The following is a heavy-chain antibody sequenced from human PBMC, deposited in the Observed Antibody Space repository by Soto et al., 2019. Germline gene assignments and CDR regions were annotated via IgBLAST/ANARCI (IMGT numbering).Heavy chain of an antibody. V-gene: IGHV4-31*03. CDR1: GVSISSGGYY. D-gene: IGHD3-22*01. Sequence: SETLSLTCTVSGVSISSGGYYWSWIRQHPGKGLEWIGYIYYSGSTYYNPSLKSRVTISVDTSKNQFSLKLSSVTAADTAVYYCARDRGDYDVGMDVWGQGTTVTVSS. J-gene: IGHJ6*02. CDR3: ARDRGDYDVGMDV. CDR2: IYYSGST.